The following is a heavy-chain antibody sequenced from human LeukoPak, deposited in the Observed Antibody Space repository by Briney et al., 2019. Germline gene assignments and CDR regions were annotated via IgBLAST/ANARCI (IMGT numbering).Heavy chain of an antibody. CDR3: ARDPIHCSGGSCYRDAFDI. J-gene: IGHJ3*02. CDR1: GGSFSGYY. V-gene: IGHV4-59*01. Sequence: SETLSLTCAVYGGSFSGYYWSWIRQPPGKGLEWIGYIYYSGSTNYNPSLKSRVTISVDTSKNQFSLKLSSVTAADTAVYYCARDPIHCSGGSCYRDAFDIWGQGTMVTVSS. D-gene: IGHD2-15*01. CDR2: IYYSGST.